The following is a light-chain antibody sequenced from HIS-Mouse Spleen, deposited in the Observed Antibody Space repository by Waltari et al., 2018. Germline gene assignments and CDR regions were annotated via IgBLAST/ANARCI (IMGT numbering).Light chain of an antibody. V-gene: IGLV1-51*01. CDR3: GTLDSSLSAWV. CDR2: DNN. CDR1: SSNIGNNY. J-gene: IGLJ3*02. Sequence: QSVLTQPPSVSAAPGQKVTISCSGSSSNIGNNYVSWYQQLPGTAPKLLIYDNNKRPAGIPDRFSGSKSGTSATLGITGLQTGDEADYYCGTLDSSLSAWVFGGGTKLTVL.